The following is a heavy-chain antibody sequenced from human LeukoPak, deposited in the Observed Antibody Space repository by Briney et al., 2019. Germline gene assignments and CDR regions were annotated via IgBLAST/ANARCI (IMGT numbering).Heavy chain of an antibody. V-gene: IGHV3-23*01. J-gene: IGHJ4*02. D-gene: IGHD2-15*01. CDR1: GFTFSSYA. CDR2: ISGSGGST. Sequence: GGSLRLSCAASGFTFSSYAMSWVRQAPGKGLEWVSAISGSGGSTYYADSVKGQFTISRDNSKNTLYLQVNSLRAEDTAEYYCAKCVTRDYFDYWGQGTLVTVSS. CDR3: AKCVTRDYFDY.